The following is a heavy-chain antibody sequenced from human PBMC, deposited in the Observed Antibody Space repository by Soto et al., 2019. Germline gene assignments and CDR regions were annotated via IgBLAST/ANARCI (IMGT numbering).Heavy chain of an antibody. CDR1: GGTFSSYA. CDR3: ARRSITMVRGADYTIDV. V-gene: IGHV1-69*01. D-gene: IGHD3-10*01. J-gene: IGHJ6*02. Sequence: QVQLVQSGAEVKKPGSSVKVSCKASGGTFSSYAISWVRQAPGQGLEWMGGIIPIFGTANYAQKFQDRVTITADESTSTAYMQLSILRSERTAVYYCARRSITMVRGADYTIDVWGQGTTVTVSS. CDR2: IIPIFGTA.